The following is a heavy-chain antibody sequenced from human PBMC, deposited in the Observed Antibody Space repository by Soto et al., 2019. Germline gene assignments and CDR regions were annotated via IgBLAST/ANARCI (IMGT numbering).Heavy chain of an antibody. V-gene: IGHV3-23*01. Sequence: GGSLRLSCAASGFTFTTYAMNWVRQAPGRGLEWVSGLSGSGSTTYYADSVKGRFTISRDNSKNTLYLQMNSLRAEDTAVHYCAKSAIYCSSITCYPDSWGQGTLVTVSS. CDR1: GFTFTTYA. J-gene: IGHJ4*02. CDR2: LSGSGSTT. CDR3: AKSAIYCSSITCYPDS. D-gene: IGHD2-2*01.